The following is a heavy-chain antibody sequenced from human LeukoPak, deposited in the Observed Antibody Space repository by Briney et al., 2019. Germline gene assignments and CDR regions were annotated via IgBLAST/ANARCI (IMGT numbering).Heavy chain of an antibody. D-gene: IGHD5-24*01. J-gene: IGHJ4*02. CDR2: IYHSGNK. CDR3: ARDRGTTGYNYFDY. V-gene: IGHV4-38-2*02. CDR1: GFSIGSGYY. Sequence: NSSETLSLTCSVSGFSIGSGYYWGWIRQPPGKGLEWIGIIYHSGNKYYNPSLKSRVTISVDTSKNQFSLKLSSVAAADTAVYYCARDRGTTGYNYFDYWGRGALVTVSS.